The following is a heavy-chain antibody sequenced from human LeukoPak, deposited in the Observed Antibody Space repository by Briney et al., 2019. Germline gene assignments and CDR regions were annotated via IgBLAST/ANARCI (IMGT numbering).Heavy chain of an antibody. V-gene: IGHV1-18*04. CDR1: GYTFTIYG. CDR2: ISAYNGDT. CDR3: ARDPSNSSGWYVYFDY. Sequence: GASVKVSCKASGYTFTIYGISWGRQAPGQGLEWMGWISAYNGDTKYAQKLQGRVTMTTDTSTSTAYMELRSLRSDDTAVYYCARDPSNSSGWYVYFDYWGQGTLVTVSS. J-gene: IGHJ4*02. D-gene: IGHD6-19*01.